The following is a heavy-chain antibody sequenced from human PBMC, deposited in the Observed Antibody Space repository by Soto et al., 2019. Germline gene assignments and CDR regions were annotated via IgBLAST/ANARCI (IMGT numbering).Heavy chain of an antibody. J-gene: IGHJ6*02. CDR2: ISYSEST. V-gene: IGHV4-39*01. CDR1: GGSISSSKNY. Sequence: PSETLSLTCTVSGGSISSSKNYWGWIRQPPGKGLEWIGTISYSESTYYNPTLNGRVIISGDTSKNQLSLKLSSLTAADTAIYYCSRRYFFGSGKYGVDVWGQGTMVTVSS. CDR3: SRRYFFGSGKYGVDV. D-gene: IGHD3-10*01.